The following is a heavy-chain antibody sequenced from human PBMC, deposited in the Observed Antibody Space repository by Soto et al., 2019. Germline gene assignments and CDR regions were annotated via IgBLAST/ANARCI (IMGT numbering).Heavy chain of an antibody. CDR1: GGSISSFY. Sequence: SQTLSLTRTVSGGSISSFYWSWIRQPPGKGMEWIVYLYSVITNYNPSLKSRVSTSLAPSTTPFSLKLTSVTAADTAVYYCASHRRGYAFQGGQGTLVTVSS. D-gene: IGHD5-12*01. V-gene: IGHV4-59*01. CDR2: LYSVIT. CDR3: ASHRRGYAFQ. J-gene: IGHJ4*02.